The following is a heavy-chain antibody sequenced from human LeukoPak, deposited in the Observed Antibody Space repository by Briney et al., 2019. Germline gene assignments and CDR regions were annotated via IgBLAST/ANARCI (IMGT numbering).Heavy chain of an antibody. CDR2: ISSDGITT. D-gene: IGHD6-13*01. CDR3: AKEGHSSSWYRGYYMDV. CDR1: GFTFSSSW. Sequence: GGSLRLSCAASGFTFSSSWMHWVRQVPGKGLVWISRISSDGITTNYADSVKGRFTISRDNAKNTVYLQMNSLRAEDTAVYYCAKEGHSSSWYRGYYMDVWGKGTTVTVSS. J-gene: IGHJ6*03. V-gene: IGHV3-74*01.